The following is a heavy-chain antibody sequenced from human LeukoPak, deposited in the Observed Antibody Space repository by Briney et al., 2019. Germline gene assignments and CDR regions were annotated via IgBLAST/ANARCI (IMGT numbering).Heavy chain of an antibody. D-gene: IGHD3-3*01. CDR2: IYHSGST. J-gene: IGHJ4*02. V-gene: IGHV4-30-2*01. Sequence: SETLSLTCTVSGGSISSGGYYWSWIRQPPGKGLEWIGYIYHSGSTYYNPSLKSRVTISVDRSKNQFSLKLSSVTAADTAVYYCARHPYYDFWSGYSWFDYWGQGTLVTVSS. CDR1: GGSISSGGYY. CDR3: ARHPYYDFWSGYSWFDY.